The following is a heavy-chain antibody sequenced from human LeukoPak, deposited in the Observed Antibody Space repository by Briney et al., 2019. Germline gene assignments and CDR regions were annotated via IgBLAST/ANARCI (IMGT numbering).Heavy chain of an antibody. CDR3: ARGQPRFDP. CDR2: INHSGST. V-gene: IGHV4-34*01. CDR1: GGSFSGYY. Sequence: PSETLSLTCAVYGGSFSGYYWSWIRQPPGKGLEWIGEINHSGSTNYNPSLKSRVTISVDTSKNQFSLKLSSVTAADTAVYYCARGQPRFDPWGQGTLVTVSS. J-gene: IGHJ5*02.